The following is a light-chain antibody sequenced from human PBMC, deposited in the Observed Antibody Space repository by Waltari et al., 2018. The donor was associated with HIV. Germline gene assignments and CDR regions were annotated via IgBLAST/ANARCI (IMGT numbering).Light chain of an antibody. CDR2: SNN. V-gene: IGLV1-44*01. Sequence: QSVLTQPPSASGTPGQRVTISCSGSSSNIGSNTVNWYQQLPGTAPKLLIYSNNPRPPGVPDRCAGSKSGTSASLAIRGLQSEDEADYYCAAWDDSLNGWVFGGGTKLTVL. CDR3: AAWDDSLNGWV. CDR1: SSNIGSNT. J-gene: IGLJ3*02.